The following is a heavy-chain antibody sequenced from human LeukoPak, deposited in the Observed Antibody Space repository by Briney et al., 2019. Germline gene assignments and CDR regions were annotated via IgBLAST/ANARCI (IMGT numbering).Heavy chain of an antibody. CDR2: IYYSGST. D-gene: IGHD3-22*01. CDR1: GYSITSGYH. Sequence: PSETLSLTCIVSGYSITSGYHWGWIRQTPGKGLEWIGYIYYSGSTNYNPSLKSRVTISVDTSKNQFSLKLSSVTAADTAVYYCARWNPYDSSGYYYAFDYWGQGTLVTVSS. CDR3: ARWNPYDSSGYYYAFDY. V-gene: IGHV4-59*01. J-gene: IGHJ4*02.